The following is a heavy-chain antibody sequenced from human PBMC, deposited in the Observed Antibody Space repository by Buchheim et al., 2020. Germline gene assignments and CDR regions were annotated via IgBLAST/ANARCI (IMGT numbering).Heavy chain of an antibody. J-gene: IGHJ4*02. CDR2: INQSGRT. D-gene: IGHD1-14*01. Sequence: QLQLQESGPGLVKPSETLSLTCTVSGGSISSYSWGWIRQPPGKGLEWIGSINQSGRTFYNPSLNSRITISVDMSKNQLSLKLSSVTAADTAVYYCASHKMGETYNPSDNWGQGTL. CDR3: ASHKMGETYNPSDN. V-gene: IGHV4-39*01. CDR1: GGSISSYS.